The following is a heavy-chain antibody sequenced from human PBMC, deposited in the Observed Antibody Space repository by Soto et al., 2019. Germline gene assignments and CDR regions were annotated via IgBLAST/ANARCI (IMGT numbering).Heavy chain of an antibody. CDR2: IYYRGST. CDR3: AREAMGRGVITY. V-gene: IGHV4-31*03. Sequence: QVQLQESGPGLVKPSQTLSLTCTVSGGSISSGGYYWSWIRQHPGKGLEWIGYIYYRGSTYYNPSLKSRVTISVDTSKNQFSLKLSSVTAADTAVYYCAREAMGRGVITYWGQGTLVTVSS. D-gene: IGHD3-10*01. CDR1: GGSISSGGYY. J-gene: IGHJ4*02.